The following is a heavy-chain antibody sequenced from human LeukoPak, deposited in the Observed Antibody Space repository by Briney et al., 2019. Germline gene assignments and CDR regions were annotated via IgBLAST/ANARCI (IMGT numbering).Heavy chain of an antibody. CDR2: INPNSGGT. CDR3: ARDQGYYDSSGYYYFDY. V-gene: IGHV1-2*02. J-gene: IGHJ4*02. D-gene: IGHD3-22*01. Sequence: ASVKVSCKASGHTFTGYYMHWVRQAPGQELEWMGWINPNSGGTNYAQKFQGRVTMTRDTSISTAYMELSRLRSDDTAVYYCARDQGYYDSSGYYYFDYWGQGTLVTVSS. CDR1: GHTFTGYY.